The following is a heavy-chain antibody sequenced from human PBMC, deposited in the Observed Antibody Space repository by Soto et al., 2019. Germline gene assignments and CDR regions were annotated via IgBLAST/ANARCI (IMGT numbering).Heavy chain of an antibody. CDR3: ARESEDLTSNFDY. J-gene: IGHJ4*02. V-gene: IGHV3-21*06. Sequence: VGSLRLSCAASGFTFTRYSMNWVRQAPGKGLEWVSSISSTTNYIYYGDSMKGRFTISRDNAKNSLYLEMNSLRAEDTAVYYCARESEDLTSNFDYWGQGTLVTVSS. CDR2: ISSTTNYI. CDR1: GFTFTRYS.